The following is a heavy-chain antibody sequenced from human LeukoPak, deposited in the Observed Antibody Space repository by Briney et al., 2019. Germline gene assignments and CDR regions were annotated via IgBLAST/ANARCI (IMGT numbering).Heavy chain of an antibody. D-gene: IGHD3-10*01. CDR1: GYTFTGYY. V-gene: IGHV1-2*04. CDR2: INPNSGGT. Sequence: ASVKVSCKASGYTFTGYYMHWVRQAPGQGLEWMGWINPNSGGTNYAQKFQGWVTMTRDTSISTAYMELSRLRSDDTAVYCCARAPAEVYGSGSYYYFDYWGQGTLVTVSS. CDR3: ARAPAEVYGSGSYYYFDY. J-gene: IGHJ4*02.